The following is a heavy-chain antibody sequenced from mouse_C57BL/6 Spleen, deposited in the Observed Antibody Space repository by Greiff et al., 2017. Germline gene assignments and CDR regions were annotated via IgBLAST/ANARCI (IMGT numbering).Heavy chain of an antibody. D-gene: IGHD1-1*01. Sequence: VQLQQPGAELVKPGASVKLSCKASGYTFTSYWMHWVKQRPGQGLEWIGMIHPNSGSTNYNEKFKSKATLTVDKSSSTAYMQLSSLTSEDSAVYYGARGGTTVVATDYAMDYWGQGTSVTVSS. CDR2: IHPNSGST. CDR1: GYTFTSYW. V-gene: IGHV1-64*01. CDR3: ARGGTTVVATDYAMDY. J-gene: IGHJ4*01.